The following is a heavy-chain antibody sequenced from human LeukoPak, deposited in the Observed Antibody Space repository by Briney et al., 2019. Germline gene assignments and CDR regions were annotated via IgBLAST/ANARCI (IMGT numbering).Heavy chain of an antibody. Sequence: GASVKVSCKASGYTCTDYYMHWVRQAPGQGLEWMGWINPKSGNTDYAQKFQGRVTMTRDTSITTAYMDLTSLRSDDTAIYYCARGRGLDCGGDCSLLSDYWGQGILVTVSS. CDR2: INPKSGNT. CDR3: ARGRGLDCGGDCSLLSDY. V-gene: IGHV1-2*02. J-gene: IGHJ4*02. CDR1: GYTCTDYY. D-gene: IGHD2-21*02.